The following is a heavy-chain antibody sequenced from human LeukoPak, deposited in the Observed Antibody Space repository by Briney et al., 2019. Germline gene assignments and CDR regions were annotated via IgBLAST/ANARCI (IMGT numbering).Heavy chain of an antibody. CDR1: GGTFSSYA. V-gene: IGHV1-69*05. J-gene: IGHJ4*02. CDR3: ARDGGDSGTDY. D-gene: IGHD1-26*01. CDR2: IIPIFGTA. Sequence: SVKVSCKSSGGTFSSYAISWMRQAPGQGLEWIGGIIPIFGTANYAQKFQGRVTITTDESTSTAYMELSSLRSEDTAVYYCARDGGDSGTDYWGQGTLVTVSS.